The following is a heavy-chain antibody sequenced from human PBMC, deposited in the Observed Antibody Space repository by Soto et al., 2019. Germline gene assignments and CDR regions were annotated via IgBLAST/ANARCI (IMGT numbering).Heavy chain of an antibody. D-gene: IGHD6-6*01. CDR3: ARRSPGLDY. Sequence: PGESLKISSKGSEHSCTTYWIGWVRQMPGKGLEWMGIIYPGDSDTRYSPSFQGQVTISADKSISTAYLQWSSLKASDTAMYYCARRSPGLDYWGQGTLVTVSS. J-gene: IGHJ4*02. CDR2: IYPGDSDT. CDR1: EHSCTTYW. V-gene: IGHV5-51*01.